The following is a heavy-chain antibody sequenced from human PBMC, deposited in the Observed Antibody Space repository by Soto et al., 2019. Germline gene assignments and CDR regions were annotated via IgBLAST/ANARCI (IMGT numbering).Heavy chain of an antibody. CDR2: INPNSGGT. D-gene: IGHD3-22*01. CDR1: GYTFTGYY. V-gene: IGHV1-2*04. CDR3: ALPLRSGYYYAFDY. Sequence: ASVKVSCKASGYTFTGYYMHWVRQAPGQGLEWMGWINPNSGGTNYAQKFQGWVTMTRDTSISTAYMELSRLRSDDTAVYYCALPLRSGYYYAFDYWGQGTLVTVSS. J-gene: IGHJ4*02.